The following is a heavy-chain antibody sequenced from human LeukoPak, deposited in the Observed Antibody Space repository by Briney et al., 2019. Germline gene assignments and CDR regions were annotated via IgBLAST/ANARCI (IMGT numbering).Heavy chain of an antibody. CDR1: GFTFSSYA. CDR2: ISGSGGSA. Sequence: GGSLRLSCAASGFTFSSYAMSWVRQAPGKGLEWVSGISGSGGSAYYADSVKGRFTISRDNSKNTLYLQMSSLRAEDTAVYYCAKAYSILAPYFDYWGQGTLVTVSS. V-gene: IGHV3-23*01. CDR3: AKAYSILAPYFDY. D-gene: IGHD4-11*01. J-gene: IGHJ4*02.